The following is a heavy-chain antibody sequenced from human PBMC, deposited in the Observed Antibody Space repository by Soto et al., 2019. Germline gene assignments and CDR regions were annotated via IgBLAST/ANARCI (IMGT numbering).Heavy chain of an antibody. V-gene: IGHV4-31*03. Sequence: SETLSLICTVSGGSISSGGYYWSWIRQHPGKGLEWIGYIYYSGSTYYNPSLKSRVTISVDTSKNQFSLKLSSVTAADTAVYYCARGYYDSSGYFDYWGQGTLVTVSS. J-gene: IGHJ4*02. CDR2: IYYSGST. D-gene: IGHD3-22*01. CDR3: ARGYYDSSGYFDY. CDR1: GGSISSGGYY.